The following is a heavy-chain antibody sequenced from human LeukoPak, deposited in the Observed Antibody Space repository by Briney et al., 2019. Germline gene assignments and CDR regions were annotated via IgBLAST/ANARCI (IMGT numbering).Heavy chain of an antibody. J-gene: IGHJ6*02. V-gene: IGHV3-30*01. CDR3: ARAYYDILTGYSRRETEKYGMDV. D-gene: IGHD3-9*01. Sequence: DSVKGRFTISRDNSKNTLYLQMNSLRAEDTAVYYCARAYYDILTGYSRRETEKYGMDVWGQGTTVTVSS.